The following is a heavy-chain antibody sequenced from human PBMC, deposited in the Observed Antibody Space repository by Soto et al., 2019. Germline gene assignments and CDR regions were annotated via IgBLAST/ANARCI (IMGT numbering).Heavy chain of an antibody. Sequence: PGESLKISCKGSGYSFTSYWIGCVRQMPGKGLEWMGIIYPGDPDTRYSPSCQGQVTISADKSISTAYLQWSSLKASDTAMYYCARLYGAPRGGYYYYGMDVWGQGTTVTVSS. CDR1: GYSFTSYW. J-gene: IGHJ6*02. CDR2: IYPGDPDT. D-gene: IGHD4-17*01. V-gene: IGHV5-51*01. CDR3: ARLYGAPRGGYYYYGMDV.